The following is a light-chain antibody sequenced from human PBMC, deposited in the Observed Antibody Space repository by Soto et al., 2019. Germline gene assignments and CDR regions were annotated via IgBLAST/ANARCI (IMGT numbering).Light chain of an antibody. Sequence: EIVLTQSPAILSVSPGERATLSCRASQSISRSLAWYQQKPGQAPRLLIYGASTRATGIPARFSGSGSGTDFTLTISRLEPEDFAVYYCQQRSNWHTFGQGTRLEIK. CDR3: QQRSNWHT. CDR2: GAS. J-gene: IGKJ5*01. V-gene: IGKV3D-20*02. CDR1: QSISRS.